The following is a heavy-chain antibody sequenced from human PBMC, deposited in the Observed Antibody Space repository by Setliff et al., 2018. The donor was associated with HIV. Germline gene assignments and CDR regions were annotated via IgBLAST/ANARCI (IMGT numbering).Heavy chain of an antibody. Sequence: GASVKVSCKASGYTFTSHGISWVRQAPGQGLEWMGWIRADNGNTNYAQKLQGRVTMTTDTSTRTAYMELRSLRSDDTALYYCGRKPKGSPSDYWGQGTLVTVAS. CDR1: GYTFTSHG. CDR2: IRADNGNT. D-gene: IGHD3-10*01. CDR3: GRKPKGSPSDY. J-gene: IGHJ4*02. V-gene: IGHV1-18*01.